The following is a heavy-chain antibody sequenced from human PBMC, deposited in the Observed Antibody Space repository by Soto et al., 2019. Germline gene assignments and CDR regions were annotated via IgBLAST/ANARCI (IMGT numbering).Heavy chain of an antibody. D-gene: IGHD3-10*01. J-gene: IGHJ6*02. CDR1: GGSISSSNW. Sequence: QVQLQESGPGLVKPSGTLSLTCAVSGGSISSSNWWSWVRQPPGKGLEWIGEIHHRGSTNYNPSLKSRVTISVDNSNNEFSLRLSSVTAADTAVYYCASSGGETYYGMDVWGQGTTDTVSS. V-gene: IGHV4-4*02. CDR2: IHHRGST. CDR3: ASSGGETYYGMDV.